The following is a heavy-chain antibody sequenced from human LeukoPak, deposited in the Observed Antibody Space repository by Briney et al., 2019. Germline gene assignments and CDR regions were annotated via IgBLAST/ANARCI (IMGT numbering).Heavy chain of an antibody. D-gene: IGHD5-24*01. J-gene: IGHJ6*02. CDR2: INPNSGGT. Sequence: ASVKVSCKASGYTFTGYYMHWVRQAPGQGLEWMGWINPNSGGTNYAQKFQGWVTMTTDTSTSTAYMELRSLRSDDTAVYYCARDRLQHYYYYGMDVWGQGTTVTVSS. CDR1: GYTFTGYY. V-gene: IGHV1-2*04. CDR3: ARDRLQHYYYYGMDV.